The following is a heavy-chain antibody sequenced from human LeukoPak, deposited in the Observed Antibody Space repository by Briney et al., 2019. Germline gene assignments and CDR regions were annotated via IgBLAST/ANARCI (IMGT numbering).Heavy chain of an antibody. Sequence: GGSLRLSCAASGFTFSNYAMSWVRQAPGKGLEWVAGISGTGGSTHYADSVKGRFTISRDNSKNTVYLRMRNLRVEHTAVYYCAKVVAGNIDYYFDYWGQGILVAVSS. D-gene: IGHD2/OR15-2a*01. J-gene: IGHJ4*02. V-gene: IGHV3-23*01. CDR1: GFTFSNYA. CDR2: ISGTGGST. CDR3: AKVVAGNIDYYFDY.